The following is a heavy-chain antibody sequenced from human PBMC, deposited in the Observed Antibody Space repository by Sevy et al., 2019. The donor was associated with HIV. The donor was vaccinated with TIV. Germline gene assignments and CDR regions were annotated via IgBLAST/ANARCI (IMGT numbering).Heavy chain of an antibody. CDR1: GFPFSSYG. CDR2: ISYDGSKK. Sequence: GGSLRLSCAASGFPFSSYGMHWVRQAPGKGLEWVTVISYDGSKKYYADSVKGRFTISRDNSKNTIYLQMNSLRPEDTAVYYCAKDGRRGNLNPGLHWGQGTLVTVSS. V-gene: IGHV3-30*18. J-gene: IGHJ4*02. D-gene: IGHD1-26*01. CDR3: AKDGRRGNLNPGLH.